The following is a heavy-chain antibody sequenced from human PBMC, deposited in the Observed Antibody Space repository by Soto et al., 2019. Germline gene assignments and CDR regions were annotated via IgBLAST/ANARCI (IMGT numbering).Heavy chain of an antibody. CDR3: AKTYSRGWYYNWFDP. CDR2: ISGSGGST. J-gene: IGHJ5*02. V-gene: IGHV3-23*01. D-gene: IGHD6-19*01. CDR1: GFTFSSYA. Sequence: PGGSLRLSCAASGFTFSSYAMSWVRQAPGKGLEWVSAISGSGGSTYYADSVKGRFTISRDNSKNTLYLQMNSLRAEDTAVYYCAKTYSRGWYYNWFDPWGQGTLVTVSS.